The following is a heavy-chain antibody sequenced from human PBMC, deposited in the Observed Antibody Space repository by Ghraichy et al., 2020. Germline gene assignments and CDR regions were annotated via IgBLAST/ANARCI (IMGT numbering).Heavy chain of an antibody. D-gene: IGHD3-22*01. J-gene: IGHJ3*02. V-gene: IGHV1-3*01. CDR3: ARVHYDSSGYYLGAFDI. CDR2: INAGNGNT. Sequence: ASVKVSCKASGYTFTSYAMHWVRQAPGQRLEWMGWINAGNGNTKYSQKFQGRVTITRDTSASTAYMELSSLRSEDTAVYYCARVHYDSSGYYLGAFDIWGQGTMVTVSS. CDR1: GYTFTSYA.